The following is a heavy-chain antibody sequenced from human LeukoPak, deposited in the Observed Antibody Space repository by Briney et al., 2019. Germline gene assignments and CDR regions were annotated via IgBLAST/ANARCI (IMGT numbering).Heavy chain of an antibody. J-gene: IGHJ5*02. CDR3: ARVGAIVTKGFDP. CDR1: GGSISSGSYY. Sequence: SETLSLTCTVSGGSISSGSYYWSWIRQPAGKGLEWIGRIYTSGSTNYNPSLKSRVTISLDTSKNQFSLKLSSVTAADTAVYYCARVGAIVTKGFDPWGQGTLVTVSS. D-gene: IGHD5-18*01. CDR2: IYTSGST. V-gene: IGHV4-61*02.